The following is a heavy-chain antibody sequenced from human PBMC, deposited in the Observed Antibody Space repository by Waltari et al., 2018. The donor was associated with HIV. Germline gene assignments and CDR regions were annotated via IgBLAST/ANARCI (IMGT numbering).Heavy chain of an antibody. J-gene: IGHJ6*02. D-gene: IGHD3-22*01. Sequence: EVQLVESGGGLIQPGGSLRLSGAASGFNVRSRYMSWVRQAPGKGLEWVSFIYSSGKTYYADSVKGRFTISRDNSKNTLYLQMNRLRVEDTAVYYCDMYYYDSSGYSAAVWGQGTTVTVSS. CDR2: IYSSGKT. CDR1: GFNVRSRY. V-gene: IGHV3-53*01. CDR3: DMYYYDSSGYSAAV.